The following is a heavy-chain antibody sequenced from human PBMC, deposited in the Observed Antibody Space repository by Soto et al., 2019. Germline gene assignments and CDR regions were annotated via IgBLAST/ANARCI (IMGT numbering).Heavy chain of an antibody. J-gene: IGHJ4*02. CDR3: ARASSSSSAADD. CDR2: IYDSESA. Sequence: QVQLQESGPGLVKASQTLSLICSVSGESISSGGYYWSWIRHHPGKGLEWIGYIYDSESAYYNPSLKSGVTISMDTSKNHDALKLSSVTAADTAVYYCARASSSSSAADDWGQGTIITVSS. D-gene: IGHD6-6*01. V-gene: IGHV4-31*03. CDR1: GESISSGGYY.